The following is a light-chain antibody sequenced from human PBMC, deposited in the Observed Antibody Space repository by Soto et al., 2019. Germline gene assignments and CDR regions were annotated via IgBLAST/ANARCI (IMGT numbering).Light chain of an antibody. CDR1: SSVVGSYNL. CDR2: EGN. Sequence: QSALAQPASVSGSPGQSITISCTGTSSVVGSYNLVSWYQQHPGKAPTLMIYEGNKRPSGVSNRFSGSKSGNTASLTISGLQTEDEADYYCCSYAGSSTYVFGSGTKVTVL. J-gene: IGLJ1*01. CDR3: CSYAGSSTYV. V-gene: IGLV2-23*01.